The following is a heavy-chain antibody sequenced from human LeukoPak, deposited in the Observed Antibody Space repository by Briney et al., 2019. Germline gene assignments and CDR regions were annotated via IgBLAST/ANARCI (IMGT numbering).Heavy chain of an antibody. CDR1: GDSISSSNYY. J-gene: IGHJ4*02. Sequence: PSETLSLTCTVSGDSISSSNYYWGWVRQPPGKGLEWIGSILYIGTTYYNPSLKSRLTISVDTSTNQFSLRLNSVTAADTAVYYCARQYSSGWDIFDYWGQGTLVTVSS. D-gene: IGHD6-19*01. CDR3: ARQYSSGWDIFDY. V-gene: IGHV4-39*01. CDR2: ILYIGTT.